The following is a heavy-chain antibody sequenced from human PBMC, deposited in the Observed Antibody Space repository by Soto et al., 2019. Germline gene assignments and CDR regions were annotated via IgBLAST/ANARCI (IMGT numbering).Heavy chain of an antibody. Sequence: QVYLVESGGGVVQPGRSLRLSCAVSGLTFSSYGMHWVRQAPGKGLEWVAVISYDGSKKYYADSVKGRFTISRDNSKNRVYLQMNSLRPEDTAVYYCAKSSTAEYYYYGMDVWGQGTTVTVSS. CDR2: ISYDGSKK. CDR3: AKSSTAEYYYYGMDV. CDR1: GLTFSSYG. J-gene: IGHJ6*02. D-gene: IGHD4-4*01. V-gene: IGHV3-30*18.